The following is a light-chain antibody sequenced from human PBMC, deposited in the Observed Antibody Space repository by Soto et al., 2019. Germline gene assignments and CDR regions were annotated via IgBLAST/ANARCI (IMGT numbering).Light chain of an antibody. CDR2: STS. Sequence: EIGLTQSPGTLSLSPGERATLSCRASQSVGDTYLAWYQQKPGQAPRLLMYSTSIRATGIPDRFSGSGSGTDFTLIISRLDPEDFAVYYCQHYDRAPMWTFGQGTKVDIK. J-gene: IGKJ1*01. CDR3: QHYDRAPMWT. V-gene: IGKV3-20*01. CDR1: QSVGDTY.